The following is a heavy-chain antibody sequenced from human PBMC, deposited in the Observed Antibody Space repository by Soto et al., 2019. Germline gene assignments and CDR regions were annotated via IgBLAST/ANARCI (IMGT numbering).Heavy chain of an antibody. Sequence: QVQLQESGPGLVKPSETLSLTCTVSGGSISSYYWRWIRQPPGKGLEWIGYIYYSGSTNYNPSLKSRVTISVDTSKNQFSLKLSSVTAADTGVYYWARVPLSPAQQREAFDIWGQGTMVTVSS. CDR2: IYYSGST. D-gene: IGHD6-25*01. V-gene: IGHV4-59*01. J-gene: IGHJ3*02. CDR3: ARVPLSPAQQREAFDI. CDR1: GGSISSYY.